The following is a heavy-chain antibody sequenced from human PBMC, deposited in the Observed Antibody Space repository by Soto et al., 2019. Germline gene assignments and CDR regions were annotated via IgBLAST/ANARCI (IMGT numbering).Heavy chain of an antibody. CDR3: TSIAVAGQAY. Sequence: GGSLRLSCAASGFTFSSYGMHWVRQAPGKGLEWVAVIWYDESNKYYADSVKGRFTISRDNSQNTLYLQMNSLRAEDTALYYCTSIAVAGQAYWGQGTLVTVSS. J-gene: IGHJ4*02. D-gene: IGHD6-19*01. V-gene: IGHV3-33*01. CDR1: GFTFSSYG. CDR2: IWYDESNK.